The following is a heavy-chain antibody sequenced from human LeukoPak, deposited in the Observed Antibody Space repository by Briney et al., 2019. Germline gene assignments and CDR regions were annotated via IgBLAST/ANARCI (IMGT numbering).Heavy chain of an antibody. CDR2: IYHSGAT. Sequence: SETLSLTCTVSGYSISSGYYWGWIRHPPGKGLEWIGSIYHSGATYYNPSLKSRVTISLDTSKNQFSLKLSSVTAADTAVYYCARTEWEVADYWGQGTLVTVSS. V-gene: IGHV4-38-2*02. CDR3: ARTEWEVADY. CDR1: GYSISSGYY. J-gene: IGHJ4*02. D-gene: IGHD1-26*01.